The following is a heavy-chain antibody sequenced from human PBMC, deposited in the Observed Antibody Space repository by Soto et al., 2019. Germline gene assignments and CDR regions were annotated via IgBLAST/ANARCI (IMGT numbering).Heavy chain of an antibody. J-gene: IGHJ5*02. CDR3: AWAPGDCSCRSCSLFAP. Sequence: QVLLVQSWAGVKKHGSSVMGSCKASGGTFSSYAISWVRQAPGPGLGWMGGIIPIFGTANYAQNFQGKVTITSDESTRTAYMELRILRFEDTAVYCCAWAPGDCSCRSCSLFAPGGQRAVVTGSS. D-gene: IGHD2-15*01. V-gene: IGHV1-69*01. CDR1: GGTFSSYA. CDR2: IIPIFGTA.